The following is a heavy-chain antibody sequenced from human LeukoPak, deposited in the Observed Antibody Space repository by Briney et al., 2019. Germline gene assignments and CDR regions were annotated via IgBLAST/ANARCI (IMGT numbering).Heavy chain of an antibody. V-gene: IGHV1-69*13. CDR1: GGTFSSYA. J-gene: IGHJ4*02. D-gene: IGHD3-22*01. Sequence: SVKVSCKASGGTFSSYAISWVRQAPGQGLEWMGGIIPIFGTANYAQKFQGRVTITADEPTSTAYMELSSLRSEDTAVYYCARERPNYYDSSGYSHFDYWGQGTLVTVSS. CDR3: ARERPNYYDSSGYSHFDY. CDR2: IIPIFGTA.